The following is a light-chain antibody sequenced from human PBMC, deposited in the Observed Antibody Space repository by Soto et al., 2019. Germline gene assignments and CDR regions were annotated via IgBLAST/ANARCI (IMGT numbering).Light chain of an antibody. CDR3: SSYTSSSTQVV. Sequence: QSALTQPASVSGSPGQSITISCTGTSSDVGGYNYVSWYQQHPGKAPKLMIYDVSNRPSGVSNRFSGSKSGNTASLTISGLQAEDEADYYCSSYTSSSTQVVSGGGTKVTVL. CDR2: DVS. V-gene: IGLV2-14*01. J-gene: IGLJ2*01. CDR1: SSDVGGYNY.